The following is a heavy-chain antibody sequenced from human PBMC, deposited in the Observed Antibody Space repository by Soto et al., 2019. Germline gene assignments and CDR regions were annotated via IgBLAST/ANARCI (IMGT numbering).Heavy chain of an antibody. CDR3: ARGEGQIAFDY. J-gene: IGHJ4*02. CDR1: GFTFDDYG. CDR2: INWNGGST. Sequence: ESGGGVVRPGGSLRLSCAASGFTFDDYGMSWVRHAPGKGLEWVSGINWNGGSTGYADSVKGRFTISRDNAKNSLYLQMNSLRAEDTAVYHCARGEGQIAFDYWGQGTLVTVSS. V-gene: IGHV3-20*01. D-gene: IGHD2-21*01.